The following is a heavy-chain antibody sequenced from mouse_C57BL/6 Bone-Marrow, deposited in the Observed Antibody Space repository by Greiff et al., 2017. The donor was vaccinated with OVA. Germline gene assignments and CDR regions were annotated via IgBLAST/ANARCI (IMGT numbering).Heavy chain of an antibody. CDR3: AQYHRMAY. V-gene: IGHV1-7*01. D-gene: IGHD5-1-1*01. J-gene: IGHJ3*01. CDR2: INPSSGYT. Sequence: VQLQQSGADLAKPGASVKLSCKASGYTFTSYWMHWVKQRPGQGLEWIGYINPSSGYTTYNQKFKDKATLTADKSSSPANMQLSDQTEDDYAVYNYAQYHRMAYWGQGTLVTVSA. CDR1: GYTFTSYW.